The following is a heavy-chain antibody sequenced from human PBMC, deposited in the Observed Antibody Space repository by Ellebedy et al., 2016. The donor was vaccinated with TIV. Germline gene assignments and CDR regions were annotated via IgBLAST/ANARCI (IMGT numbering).Heavy chain of an antibody. D-gene: IGHD3-22*01. CDR2: IYWNDDK. J-gene: IGHJ4*02. CDR1: GFSLSTSGVG. CDR3: ARIRRDYDSSGYSYYYFDY. Sequence: SGPTLVKPTQTLTLTCTFSGFSLSTSGVGVAWIRQPPGKALEWLALIYWNDDKRYSPFLKSSLSITKETSKNQVVLTMTNMDPVDTATYYCARIRRDYDSSGYSYYYFDYWGQGTLVTVSS. V-gene: IGHV2-5*01.